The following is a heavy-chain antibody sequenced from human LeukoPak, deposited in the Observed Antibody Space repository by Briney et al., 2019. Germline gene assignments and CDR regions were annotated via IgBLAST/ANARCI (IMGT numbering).Heavy chain of an antibody. CDR2: INHCGST. D-gene: IGHD4-23*01. J-gene: IGHJ4*02. V-gene: IGHV4-34*01. CDR3: ARAQYGGNSYYDY. CDR1: GGSFSGYY. Sequence: SETLSLTCAVYGGSFSGYYWSWIRQPPGKGLEWIGEINHCGSTNYNPSLKSRVTISVDTSKNQFSLKLSSVTAADTAVYYCARAQYGGNSYYDYWGQGTLVTVSS.